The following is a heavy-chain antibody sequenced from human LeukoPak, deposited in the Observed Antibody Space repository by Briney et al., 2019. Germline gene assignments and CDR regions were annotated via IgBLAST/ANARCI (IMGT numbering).Heavy chain of an antibody. Sequence: PGGSLRLSCAASGFTFSGSAMHWVRRASGKGLEWVGRIRSKANSYATAYAASVKGRFTISRDDSKNTAYLQMNSLKTEDTAVYYCTRYAETYYSGGSCYPRAFDIWGQGTMVTVSS. V-gene: IGHV3-73*01. CDR3: TRYAETYYSGGSCYPRAFDI. D-gene: IGHD2-15*01. CDR2: IRSKANSYAT. CDR1: GFTFSGSA. J-gene: IGHJ3*02.